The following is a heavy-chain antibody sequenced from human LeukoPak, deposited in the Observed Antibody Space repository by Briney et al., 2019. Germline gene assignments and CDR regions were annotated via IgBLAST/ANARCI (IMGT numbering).Heavy chain of an antibody. CDR2: ITHSGST. J-gene: IGHJ4*02. D-gene: IGHD3-22*01. Sequence: SETLSLTCAVYGGSFSGYYWSWIRQPPGMGLEWIGEITHSGSTNYNPSLKSRVTISVDTSRNQFSLKLSSVTAADTAVYYCARALYYDSSGPLDYWGQGTLVTVSS. V-gene: IGHV4-34*01. CDR3: ARALYYDSSGPLDY. CDR1: GGSFSGYY.